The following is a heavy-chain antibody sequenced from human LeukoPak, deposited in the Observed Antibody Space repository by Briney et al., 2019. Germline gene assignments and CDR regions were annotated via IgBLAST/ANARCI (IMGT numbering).Heavy chain of an antibody. Sequence: GGSLRLSCAASGFTFSSYGMHWVRQAPGKALEWVAFIRYDGSNKYYADSVKGRFTISRDNSKNTLFLQMNSLRVEDTAVYYCAKDGRDHYVSGSYYRGVPALDYWGQGTLVTVSS. D-gene: IGHD3-10*01. J-gene: IGHJ4*02. CDR3: AKDGRDHYVSGSYYRGVPALDY. V-gene: IGHV3-30*02. CDR2: IRYDGSNK. CDR1: GFTFSSYG.